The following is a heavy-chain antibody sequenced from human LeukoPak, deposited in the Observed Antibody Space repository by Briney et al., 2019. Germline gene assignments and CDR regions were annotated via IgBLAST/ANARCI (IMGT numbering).Heavy chain of an antibody. D-gene: IGHD3-10*01. CDR1: GGSFSGYY. J-gene: IGHJ4*02. Sequence: SETLSLTCAVYGGSFSGYYWSCIRQPPGKGLEWIGEINHSGSTNYNPSLKSRVTISVDTSKNQFSLKLSSVTAADTAVYYCARGKGSGTGRRRTYDYWGQGTLVTVSS. CDR3: ARGKGSGTGRRRTYDY. V-gene: IGHV4-34*01. CDR2: INHSGST.